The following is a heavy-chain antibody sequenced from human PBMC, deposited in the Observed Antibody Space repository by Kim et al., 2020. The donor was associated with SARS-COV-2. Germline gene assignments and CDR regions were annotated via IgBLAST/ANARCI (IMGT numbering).Heavy chain of an antibody. J-gene: IGHJ4*02. CDR2: T. Sequence: TRYEQTFWGRVTGTRDTSTSTLYMELTSLRSEDTAVYYCAREGESLKHFDYWGQGTLVTVSS. CDR3: AREGESLKHFDY. D-gene: IGHD3-16*01. V-gene: IGHV1-46*01.